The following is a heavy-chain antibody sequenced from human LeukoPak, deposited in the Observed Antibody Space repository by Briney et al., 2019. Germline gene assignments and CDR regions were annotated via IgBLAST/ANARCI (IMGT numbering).Heavy chain of an antibody. CDR1: GGSISSYY. V-gene: IGHV4-59*08. CDR2: IYYSGST. Sequence: SGTLSLTCTVSGGSISSYYWSWIRQPPGKGLEWIGYIYYSGSTNYNPSLKSRVTISVDTSKNQFSLKLSSVTAADTAVYYCASSTVTRWGFDPWGQGTLVTVSS. J-gene: IGHJ5*02. CDR3: ASSTVTRWGFDP. D-gene: IGHD4-17*01.